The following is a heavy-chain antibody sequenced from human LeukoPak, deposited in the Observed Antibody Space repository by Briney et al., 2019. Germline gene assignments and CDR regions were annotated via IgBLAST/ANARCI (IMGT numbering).Heavy chain of an antibody. D-gene: IGHD4-11*01. CDR2: IYYSGST. CDR1: GGSISSGDYY. CDR3: AREAVTTGPDY. V-gene: IGHV4-30-4*08. J-gene: IGHJ4*02. Sequence: SETLSLTCTVSGGSISSGDYYWSWIRQPPGKGLEWIGYIYYSGSTYYNPSLKSRVTISVDTSKNQFSLKLSPVTAADTAVYYCAREAVTTGPDYWGQGTLVTVSS.